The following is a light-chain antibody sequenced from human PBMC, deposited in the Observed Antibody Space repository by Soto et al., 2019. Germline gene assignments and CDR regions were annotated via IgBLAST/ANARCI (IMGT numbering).Light chain of an antibody. Sequence: QSALTQPASVSGSPGQSISISCTGTNNDVGGYDYVSWYQQHPGKAPKVMIFDVGNRPSGVSNRFSGSKSGNTASLTISRLQAEDEADYYCSSYTNSNTRVFGGGTKLTVL. CDR2: DVG. CDR3: SSYTNSNTRV. CDR1: NNDVGGYDY. J-gene: IGLJ3*02. V-gene: IGLV2-14*01.